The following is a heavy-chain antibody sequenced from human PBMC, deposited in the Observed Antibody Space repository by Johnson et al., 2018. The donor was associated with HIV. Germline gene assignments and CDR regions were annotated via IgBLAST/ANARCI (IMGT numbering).Heavy chain of an antibody. CDR3: ATVWRNEGRHAFDV. CDR1: GFTFSSYW. Sequence: VQLVESGGGLVQPGGSLRLSCAASGFTFSSYWMSWVRQAPGKGLEWVANIKQDGSEKYSVDSVKGRFTMSRDNAKNSLYLQMNSLRAEDTAVYYCATVWRNEGRHAFDVWGQGTMVTVSS. V-gene: IGHV3-7*01. D-gene: IGHD1-1*01. J-gene: IGHJ3*01. CDR2: IKQDGSEK.